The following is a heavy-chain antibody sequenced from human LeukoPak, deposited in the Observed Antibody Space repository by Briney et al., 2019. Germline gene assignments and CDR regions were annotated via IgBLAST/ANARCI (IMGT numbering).Heavy chain of an antibody. J-gene: IGHJ4*02. CDR3: ARDWVYKIDY. CDR1: GFTFSSYW. V-gene: IGHV3-74*01. D-gene: IGHD5-24*01. Sequence: GGSLRLSCAASGFTFSSYWMNWVRQAPGKGLVWVSRIASDGSSTTYADSVKGRFSISRDNAKNTLILQMNSLRVEDTAVYYCARDWVYKIDYWGRGTLVTVSS. CDR2: IASDGSST.